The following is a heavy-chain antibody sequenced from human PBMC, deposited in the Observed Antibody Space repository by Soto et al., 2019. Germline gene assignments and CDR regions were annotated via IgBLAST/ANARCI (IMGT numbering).Heavy chain of an antibody. J-gene: IGHJ5*02. D-gene: IGHD6-6*01. V-gene: IGHV4-30-4*08. CDR1: GGSISGSSYY. Sequence: LSLTCTVSGGSISGSSYYWGWIRQPPGKGLEWIGYIYYSGSTYYNPSLKSRVTISVDTSKNQFSLKLSSVTAADTAVYYCARERPDGARLDPWGQGTLVTVSS. CDR3: ARERPDGARLDP. CDR2: IYYSGST.